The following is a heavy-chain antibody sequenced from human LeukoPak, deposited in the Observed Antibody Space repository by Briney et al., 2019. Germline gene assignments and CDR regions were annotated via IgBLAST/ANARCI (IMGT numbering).Heavy chain of an antibody. CDR1: GGTFSSYA. V-gene: IGHV1-69*04. D-gene: IGHD3-9*01. Sequence: GASVKVSCKASGGTFSSYAISWVRQAPGQGLEWMGRIIPILGIVNYAQKFQGRVTITADKSTSTAYMELSSLRSEDTAVYYCARDYDILTGYYANYYYYGMDVWGQGTTVTVSS. CDR3: ARDYDILTGYYANYYYYGMDV. J-gene: IGHJ6*02. CDR2: IIPILGIV.